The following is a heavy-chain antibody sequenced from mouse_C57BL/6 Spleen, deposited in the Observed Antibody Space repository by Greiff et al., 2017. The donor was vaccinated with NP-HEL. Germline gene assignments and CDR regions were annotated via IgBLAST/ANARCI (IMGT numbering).Heavy chain of an antibody. V-gene: IGHV5-17*01. J-gene: IGHJ1*03. Sequence: EVMLVESGGGLVKPGGSLKLSCAASGFTFSDYGMHWVRQAPEKGLEWVAYISSGSSTIYYADTVKGRFTISRDNAKNTLFLQMTSLRSADTAMYYWGMIDYGGNWYFDVWGTGTTVTVSA. CDR2: ISSGSSTI. CDR1: GFTFSDYG. D-gene: IGHD1-1*02. CDR3: GMIDYGGNWYFDV.